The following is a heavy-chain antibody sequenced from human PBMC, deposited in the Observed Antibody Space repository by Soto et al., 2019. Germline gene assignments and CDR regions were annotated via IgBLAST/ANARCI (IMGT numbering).Heavy chain of an antibody. CDR2: IVPMFAAP. V-gene: IGHV1-69*12. D-gene: IGHD2-21*01. CDR1: GGTFSSFA. J-gene: IGHJ6*02. CDR3: ARDRVMRGNAYYYGMEV. Sequence: QVLLVQSGAEVKKPGSSVRVSCKTSGGTFSSFAISWVRLAPGQGLEWMGVIVPMFAAPTYAQKFQGRVSITADESTRTADMEMSRLRSDDTAVYYCARDRVMRGNAYYYGMEVWGQGTTVNVSS.